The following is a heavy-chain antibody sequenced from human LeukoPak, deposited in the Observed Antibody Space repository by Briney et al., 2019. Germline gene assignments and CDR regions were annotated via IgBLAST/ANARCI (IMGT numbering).Heavy chain of an antibody. CDR1: GYTFTVYY. CDR3: ARDPYSNYFDY. CDR2: INPNNGGT. J-gene: IGHJ4*02. Sequence: ASVKVSFKASGYTFTVYYMHWVRQAPGQGLEWMGWINPNNGGTNYAQKFQGRVTMTRDTSISTAYMELNRLRSDDTAVYYCARDPYSNYFDYWGQGTLVTVSS. D-gene: IGHD5-18*01. V-gene: IGHV1-2*02.